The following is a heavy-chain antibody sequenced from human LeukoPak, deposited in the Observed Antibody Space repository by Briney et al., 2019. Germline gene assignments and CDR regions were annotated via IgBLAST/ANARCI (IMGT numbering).Heavy chain of an antibody. Sequence: PGGSLRLSCAASGFTFSSYAMSWVRQAPGKGLEWVSAISGSGGSTYYADSVKGRFTISRDNSKNTLYLQMNSLRAEDTAVYYCAKPCRNQLLPEPSFDYWGQGTLVTVSS. D-gene: IGHD2-2*01. CDR1: GFTFSSYA. J-gene: IGHJ4*02. V-gene: IGHV3-23*01. CDR3: AKPCRNQLLPEPSFDY. CDR2: ISGSGGST.